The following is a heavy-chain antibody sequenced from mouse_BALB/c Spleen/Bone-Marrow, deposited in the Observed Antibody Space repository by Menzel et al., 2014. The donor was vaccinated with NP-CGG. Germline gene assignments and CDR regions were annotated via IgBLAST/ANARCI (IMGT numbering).Heavy chain of an antibody. D-gene: IGHD2-14*01. J-gene: IGHJ4*01. CDR2: IWSGGST. CDR1: GFSLTSYG. CDR3: ARMDRSSYAMDY. V-gene: IGHV2-2*02. Sequence: QVQLQQSGPGLVQPSQSLSITCTVSGFSLTSYGVHWVRQSPGKGLEWLGVIWSGGSTDYNAAFKSRLSISKDNSKSXVFFKMNSLQPNDTAIYYCARMDRSSYAMDYWGQGTSVTVSS.